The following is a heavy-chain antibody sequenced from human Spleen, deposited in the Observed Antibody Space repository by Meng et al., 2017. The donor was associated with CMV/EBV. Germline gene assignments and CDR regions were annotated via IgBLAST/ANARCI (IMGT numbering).Heavy chain of an antibody. V-gene: IGHV3-9*01. CDR1: GFTFDDYA. J-gene: IGHJ5*02. Sequence: GGSLRLSCAASGFTFDDYAMHWVRQAPGKGLEWVSGISWNSGSIGYADSVKGRFTISRDNAKNSLYLQMNSLRAEDTAVYYCARDLGYCSSTSCYDWFDPWGQGTLVTVSS. CDR2: ISWNSGSI. D-gene: IGHD2-2*01. CDR3: ARDLGYCSSTSCYDWFDP.